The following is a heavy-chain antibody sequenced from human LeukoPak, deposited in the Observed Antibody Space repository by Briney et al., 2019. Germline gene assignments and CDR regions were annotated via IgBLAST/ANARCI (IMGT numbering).Heavy chain of an antibody. D-gene: IGHD6-19*01. J-gene: IGHJ4*02. V-gene: IGHV4-59*01. Sequence: SETLSLTCTVSGGXIRNYYCSWIRQPPGKGLEWIGYIYYSGTTNYNPSLKSRVTISIDTSKNQFSLKLSSVTAADTAVYYCARCFGSGCPNGVFDYWGQGTLVTVSS. CDR1: GGXIRNYY. CDR2: IYYSGTT. CDR3: ARCFGSGCPNGVFDY.